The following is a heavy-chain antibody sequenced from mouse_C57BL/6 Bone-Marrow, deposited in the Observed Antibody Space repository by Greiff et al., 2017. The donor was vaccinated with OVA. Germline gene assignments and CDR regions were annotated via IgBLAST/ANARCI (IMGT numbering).Heavy chain of an antibody. Sequence: VQLKESGPELVKPGASVKIPCKASGYTFTDYNMDWVKQSHGKSLEWIGDINPNNGGTIYNQKFKGKATLTVDKSSSTAYMELRSLTSEDTAVYYCARGSSAWFAYWGQGTLVTVSA. D-gene: IGHD1-1*01. CDR2: INPNNGGT. J-gene: IGHJ3*01. CDR1: GYTFTDYN. V-gene: IGHV1-18*01. CDR3: ARGSSAWFAY.